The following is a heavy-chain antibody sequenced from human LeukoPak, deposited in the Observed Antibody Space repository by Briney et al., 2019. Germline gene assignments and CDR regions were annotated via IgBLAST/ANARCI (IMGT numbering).Heavy chain of an antibody. Sequence: GGSLRLSCAASGFTFSNAWMSWVRHAPGKGLEWVGRIKSKTDGGTTDYAAPVKGRFTISRDDSKNTLYLQMNSLKTEDTAVYYCTTDSPTIFGVVINFDYWGQGTLVTVSS. J-gene: IGHJ4*02. D-gene: IGHD3-3*01. CDR2: IKSKTDGGTT. CDR3: TTDSPTIFGVVINFDY. V-gene: IGHV3-15*01. CDR1: GFTFSNAW.